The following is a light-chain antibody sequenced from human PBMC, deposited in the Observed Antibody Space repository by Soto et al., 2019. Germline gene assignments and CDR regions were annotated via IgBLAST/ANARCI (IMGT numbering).Light chain of an antibody. Sequence: DIQMTQSPYSLSASIGDRLTITCRASQSIGTYLNWYQHKPGKGPKLLIYTASTLYSGVPSRFSGSGSGTDFTLTISSLQPEDFATYYCQQSHDNPRTFGQGTKVDIK. J-gene: IGKJ1*01. CDR3: QQSHDNPRT. V-gene: IGKV1-39*01. CDR2: TAS. CDR1: QSIGTY.